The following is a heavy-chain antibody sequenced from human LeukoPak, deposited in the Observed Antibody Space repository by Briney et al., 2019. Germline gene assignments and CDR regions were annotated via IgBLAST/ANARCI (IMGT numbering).Heavy chain of an antibody. Sequence: SETLSLTCTISGASIDSYYWSWIRQPPGKGLEWIGYIYYSGTTNYNPSLKRRVTISVDTSKNQFSLKLSSVTAADTAVYYCAREPLMITFGGTYSEGWYFDLWGRGTLVTVSS. CDR1: GASIDSYY. CDR3: AREPLMITFGGTYSEGWYFDL. CDR2: IYYSGTT. V-gene: IGHV4-59*01. D-gene: IGHD3-16*01. J-gene: IGHJ2*01.